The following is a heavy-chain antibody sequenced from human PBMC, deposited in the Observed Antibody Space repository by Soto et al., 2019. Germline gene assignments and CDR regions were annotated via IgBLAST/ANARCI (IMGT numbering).Heavy chain of an antibody. Sequence: QVQLVQSGAEVKKPGASVKVSCKASGYTFTSYGISWVRQAPGQGLEWMGWISAYNGNTNYAQKLPGRVTMTADTSTSTAYMELRSLRSDDTAVYYCARDLPTVTTEDGRLDPWGHGTLVTVSS. V-gene: IGHV1-18*01. CDR3: ARDLPTVTTEDGRLDP. CDR1: GYTFTSYG. D-gene: IGHD4-17*01. CDR2: ISAYNGNT. J-gene: IGHJ5*02.